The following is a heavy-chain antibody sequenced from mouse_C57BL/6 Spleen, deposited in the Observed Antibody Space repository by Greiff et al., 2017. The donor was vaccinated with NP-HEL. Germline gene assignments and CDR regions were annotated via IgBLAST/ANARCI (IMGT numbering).Heavy chain of an antibody. CDR1: GFTFSDYG. Sequence: EVHLVESGGGLVKPGGSLKLSCAASGFTFSDYGMHWVRQAPEKGLEWVAYISSGSSTIYYADTVKGRFTISRDNAKNTLFLQMTSLRSEDTAMYYGARKSVSITTGAAMDYWGQGTSVTVSS. J-gene: IGHJ4*01. CDR3: ARKSVSITTGAAMDY. D-gene: IGHD1-1*01. V-gene: IGHV5-17*01. CDR2: ISSGSSTI.